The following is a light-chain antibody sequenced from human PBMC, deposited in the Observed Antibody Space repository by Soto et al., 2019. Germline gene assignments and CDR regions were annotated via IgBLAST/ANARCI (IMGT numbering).Light chain of an antibody. V-gene: IGLV2-8*01. J-gene: IGLJ2*01. Sequence: QSALTQPPSASGSPGQSVTISCTGTSSNVGGYNYVSWYQQHPGKAPNLMIYEVSKPPSGVPDRFSGSKSGNTASLTVSGLQAEDEADYYCSAYEGSNNFVVFGGGTKLTVL. CDR2: EVS. CDR1: SSNVGGYNY. CDR3: SAYEGSNNFVV.